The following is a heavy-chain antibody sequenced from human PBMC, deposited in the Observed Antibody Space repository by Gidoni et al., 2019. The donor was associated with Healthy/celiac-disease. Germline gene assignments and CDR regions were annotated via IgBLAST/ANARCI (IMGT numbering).Heavy chain of an antibody. CDR1: GGSFSGYY. CDR2: INHSGST. D-gene: IGHD2-8*01. V-gene: IGHV4-34*01. J-gene: IGHJ4*02. Sequence: QVQLQQWGAGLLKPSETLPPTCPVYGGSFSGYYWSWTRQPPGKGLAWIGEINHSGSTIYNPSLKSRVTISVDTSKDQFSLELSSVTAADTAVYYCARFLGVSGSSDYWGQGTLVTVSS. CDR3: ARFLGVSGSSDY.